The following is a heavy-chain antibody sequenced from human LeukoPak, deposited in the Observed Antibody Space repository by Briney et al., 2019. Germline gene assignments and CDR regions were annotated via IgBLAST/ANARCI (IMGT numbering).Heavy chain of an antibody. Sequence: AGGSLRLSCAASGFTFSSYSMNWVRQAPGKGLEWVSSISSSSSYIYYADSVKGRFTISRDNAKNSLYLQMNSLRAEDTAVYYCARDHPYLTDIVVVPAAHALDYWGQGTLVTVSS. J-gene: IGHJ4*02. D-gene: IGHD2-2*01. V-gene: IGHV3-21*01. CDR1: GFTFSSYS. CDR3: ARDHPYLTDIVVVPAAHALDY. CDR2: ISSSSSYI.